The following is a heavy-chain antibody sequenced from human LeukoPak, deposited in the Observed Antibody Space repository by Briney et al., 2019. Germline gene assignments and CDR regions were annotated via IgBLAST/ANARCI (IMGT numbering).Heavy chain of an antibody. Sequence: ASVKVSCKASGYTFTSYDINWVRQATGQGLEWMGWMNPNSGNTGYAQKFQARVTMTRNTSISTAYMELSSLRSEDTAVYYCPRRMGRRQQLEKFLHYYYYMDVWGKGTTVTVSS. D-gene: IGHD6-13*01. J-gene: IGHJ6*03. CDR2: MNPNSGNT. CDR3: PRRMGRRQQLEKFLHYYYYMDV. CDR1: GYTFTSYD. V-gene: IGHV1-8*01.